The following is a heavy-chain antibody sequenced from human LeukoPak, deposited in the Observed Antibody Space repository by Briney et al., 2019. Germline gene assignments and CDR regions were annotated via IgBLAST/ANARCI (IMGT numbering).Heavy chain of an antibody. V-gene: IGHV1-69*13. CDR1: GGTFISYA. CDR3: ARDVMGYSSGWYYYYGMDV. D-gene: IGHD6-19*01. J-gene: IGHJ6*02. Sequence: SVKVSCKASGGTFISYAISWVRQAPGQGLEWMGGIIPIFGTANYAQKFQGRVTITADESTSTAYMELSSLRSEDTAVYYCARDVMGYSSGWYYYYGMDVWGQGTTVTVSS. CDR2: IIPIFGTA.